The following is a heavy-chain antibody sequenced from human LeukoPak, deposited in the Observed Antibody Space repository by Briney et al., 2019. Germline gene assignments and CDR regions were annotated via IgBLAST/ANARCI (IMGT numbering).Heavy chain of an antibody. CDR2: ISSSSTYI. CDR1: GFTFSSYS. J-gene: IGHJ4*02. D-gene: IGHD5-12*01. Sequence: GSLRLSCAASGFTFSSYSMNWVRQAPGKGLEWVSSISSSSTYIYYADSLKGRFTISRDNAKNSLYLQMNSLRAEDTAVYYCARSRGDSGYDAPGYWGQGTLVAVSS. V-gene: IGHV3-21*01. CDR3: ARSRGDSGYDAPGY.